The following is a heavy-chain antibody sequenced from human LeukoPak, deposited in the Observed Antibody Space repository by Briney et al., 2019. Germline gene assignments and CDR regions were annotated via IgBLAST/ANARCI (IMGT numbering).Heavy chain of an antibody. V-gene: IGHV1-18*01. D-gene: IGHD1-1*01. J-gene: IGHJ3*02. CDR1: GYTFDTSS. CDR3: TRVRNSNNWWGAFDI. Sequence: ASVKVPCKAFGYTFDTSSISWVRQAPGQRLEWMGWISPNNGKTHYAQGVQGRVTMTTDTSRSTAYMELRSLRSDDTAVYYCTRVRNSNNWWGAFDIWGQGTMITVSS. CDR2: ISPNNGKT.